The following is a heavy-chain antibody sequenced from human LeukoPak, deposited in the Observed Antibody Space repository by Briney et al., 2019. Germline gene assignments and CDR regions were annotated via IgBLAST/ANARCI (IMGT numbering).Heavy chain of an antibody. CDR3: AKGTRYFDWFTYYYYYYMDV. V-gene: IGHV1-8*01. D-gene: IGHD3-9*01. CDR1: GYTFTSYD. Sequence: ASVKVSCKASGYTFTSYDINWVRQATGQGLEWMGWMNPNSGNTGYAQKFQGRVTMTRNTSISTAYMELSSLRSEDTAVYYCAKGTRYFDWFTYYYYYYMDVWGKGTTVTISS. CDR2: MNPNSGNT. J-gene: IGHJ6*03.